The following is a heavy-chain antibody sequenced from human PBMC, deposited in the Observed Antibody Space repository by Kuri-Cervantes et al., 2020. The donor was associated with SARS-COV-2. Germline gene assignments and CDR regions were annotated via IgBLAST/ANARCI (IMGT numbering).Heavy chain of an antibody. CDR2: IYHSGST. D-gene: IGHD3-22*01. J-gene: IGHJ2*01. CDR1: GGSISSSSYY. V-gene: IGHV4-39*07. Sequence: GSLRLSCTVSGGSISSSSYYWGWIRQPPGKGLEWIGSIYHSGSTYYNPSLKSRVTISVDTSKNQFSPKLSSVTAADTAVYYCARCEGYFYWYFDLWGRGTLVTVSS. CDR3: ARCEGYFYWYFDL.